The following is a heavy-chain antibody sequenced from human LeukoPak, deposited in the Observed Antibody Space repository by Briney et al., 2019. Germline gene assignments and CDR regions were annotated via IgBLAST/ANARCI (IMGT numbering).Heavy chain of an antibody. J-gene: IGHJ4*02. CDR2: ISHEGSAK. V-gene: IGHV3-30*03. D-gene: IGHD6-19*01. Sequence: PGGSLRLSCAASGFSFGSYGIHWARQAPGKGLEWVAVISHEGSAKYHADSVKGRFTVSRDNSKNMVYLQMNSLRTGDTAVYYCARTREQWQVLDYWGQGTLVIVSS. CDR1: GFSFGSYG. CDR3: ARTREQWQVLDY.